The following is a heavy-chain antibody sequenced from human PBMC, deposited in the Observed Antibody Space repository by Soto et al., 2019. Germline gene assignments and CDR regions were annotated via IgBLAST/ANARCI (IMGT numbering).Heavy chain of an antibody. D-gene: IGHD6-13*01. J-gene: IGHJ4*02. V-gene: IGHV4-59*12. CDR3: ARYNAASGTYYFDY. CDR2: IYYSGST. CDR1: GGSISSYY. Sequence: PSVTLSLTCTVSGGSISSYYWSWIRQPPGKGLEWIAYIYYSGSTNYNPSLKSRVTISVDTSKNQFSLKLNSVTAADTAVYYCARYNAASGTYYFDYWGQGTLVTVSS.